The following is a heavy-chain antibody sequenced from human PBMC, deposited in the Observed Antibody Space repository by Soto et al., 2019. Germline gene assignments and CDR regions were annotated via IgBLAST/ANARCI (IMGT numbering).Heavy chain of an antibody. J-gene: IGHJ4*02. V-gene: IGHV3-48*01. CDR3: AGALGTADF. D-gene: IGHD6-13*01. CDR2: ISSSGSLI. Sequence: GGSLRLSCAGSGFTFSSYSMNWVRQAPGEGLEWLSYISSSGSLIYYADSVKGRFTISRDNAKDSVFLQMNSLTVEDTAVYYCAGALGTADFWGQGTLVTVSS. CDR1: GFTFSSYS.